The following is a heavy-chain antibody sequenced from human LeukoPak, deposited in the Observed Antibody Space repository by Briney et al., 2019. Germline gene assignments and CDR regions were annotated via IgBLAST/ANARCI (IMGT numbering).Heavy chain of an antibody. CDR3: ARRYYYDSSGYYPAGDAFDI. V-gene: IGHV3-53*04. CDR1: GFTVSSNY. CDR2: IYSGGST. Sequence: PGGSLRLSCAASGFTVSSNYMSWVRQAPGKGLEWVSVIYSGGSTYYADSVKGRFTISRHNSKNTLYLQMNSLRAEDTAVYYCARRYYYDSSGYYPAGDAFDIWGQGTMVTVSS. D-gene: IGHD3-22*01. J-gene: IGHJ3*02.